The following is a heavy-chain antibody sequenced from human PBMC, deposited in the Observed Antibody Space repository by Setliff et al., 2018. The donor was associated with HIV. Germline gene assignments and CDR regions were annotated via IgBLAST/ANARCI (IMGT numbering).Heavy chain of an antibody. CDR1: GGTFSSYA. D-gene: IGHD3-22*01. J-gene: IGHJ3*02. CDR2: IIPIFGTA. Sequence: SVKVSCKAPGGTFSSYAINWVRQAPGQGLEWMGGIIPIFGTANYAQKFQGRLTIPADESLTTAYMELSSLTSEDTAVYYCARPTTEGDYYDSSGYLSGAFDIWGQGTMVTVSS. V-gene: IGHV1-69*13. CDR3: ARPTTEGDYYDSSGYLSGAFDI.